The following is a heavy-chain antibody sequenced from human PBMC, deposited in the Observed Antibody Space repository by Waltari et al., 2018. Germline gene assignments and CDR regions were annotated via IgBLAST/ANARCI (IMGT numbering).Heavy chain of an antibody. V-gene: IGHV1-8*02. J-gene: IGHJ4*02. D-gene: IGHD6-6*01. Sequence: QVQLVQSGAEVKKPGASVKVSCKASGYTFTSYDINWVRQATGQGLEWMGWMNPNSENTGYAQKFQGRVTMTRNPSISTAYMELSSLRSEDTAVYYCARGHDSSASIDYWGQGTLVTVSS. CDR2: MNPNSENT. CDR3: ARGHDSSASIDY. CDR1: GYTFTSYD.